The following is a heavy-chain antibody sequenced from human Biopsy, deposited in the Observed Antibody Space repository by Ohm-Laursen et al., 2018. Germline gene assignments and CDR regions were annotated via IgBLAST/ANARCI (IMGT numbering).Heavy chain of an antibody. V-gene: IGHV4-39*01. CDR1: GGSISNNNYY. CDR3: ARDYDTSGYYYVS. D-gene: IGHD3-22*01. CDR2: IFYRGST. J-gene: IGHJ5*02. Sequence: TLSLTCPVSGGSISNNNYYWGWIRQPPGKGLEWIGSIFYRGSTHYKPSLKNRVNISVDTSKNQFSLKLNSVTAADTAVYYCARDYDTSGYYYVSWGQGTLVTVSS.